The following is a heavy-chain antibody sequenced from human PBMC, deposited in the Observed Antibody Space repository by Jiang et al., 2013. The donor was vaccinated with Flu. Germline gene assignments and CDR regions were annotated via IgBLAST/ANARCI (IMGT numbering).Heavy chain of an antibody. CDR2: VYYSGST. J-gene: IGHJ4*02. CDR3: ARSTYYYDSIDY. V-gene: IGHV4-59*01. D-gene: IGHD3-22*01. CDR1: GGSISTYY. Sequence: GLVKPSETLSLTCTVSGGSISTYYWNWIRQPPGKGLEWIGYVYYSGSTDYNPSLKSRLTMSVDTSKNQFSLKVSSVTAADTAVYYCARSTYYYDSIDYWGQGILVTVSS.